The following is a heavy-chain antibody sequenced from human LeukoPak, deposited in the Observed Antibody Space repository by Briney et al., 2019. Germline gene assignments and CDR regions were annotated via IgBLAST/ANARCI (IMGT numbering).Heavy chain of an antibody. CDR3: VRGGWLEF. CDR1: GFTFSTNI. D-gene: IGHD2-15*01. CDR2: ISGRDDGT. V-gene: IGHV3-23*01. J-gene: IGHJ4*02. Sequence: GGSLRLSYAASGFTFSTNIMTWGRQAPGKGLEWVSAISGRDDGTFYADSVKGRFTISRDNSKNTLYLQMNSLRAEDTAVYYCVRGGWLEFWGQGTLVTVSS.